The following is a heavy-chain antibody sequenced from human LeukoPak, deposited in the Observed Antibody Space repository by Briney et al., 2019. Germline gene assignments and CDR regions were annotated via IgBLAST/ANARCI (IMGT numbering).Heavy chain of an antibody. V-gene: IGHV1-18*01. D-gene: IGHD2-2*01. J-gene: IGHJ4*02. CDR3: ARDREDLPAAPFDY. CDR1: GYTFTSYG. Sequence: ASVKVSCKASGYTFTSYGISWVRQAPGQGLEWMGWISAYNGNTNYAQKLQGRVTMTTDTSTSTAYMELRSLRSDDTAVYYCARDREDLPAAPFDYWGQGTLVTVSS. CDR2: ISAYNGNT.